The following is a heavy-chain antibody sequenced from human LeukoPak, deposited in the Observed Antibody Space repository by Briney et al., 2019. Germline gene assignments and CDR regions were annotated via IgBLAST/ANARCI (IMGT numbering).Heavy chain of an antibody. D-gene: IGHD6-13*01. J-gene: IGHJ6*02. CDR2: IYSGGST. V-gene: IGHV3-66*01. CDR3: ASAQTSGIRYYYGMDV. Sequence: GGSLRLSCAASGFTVSSNYMSWVRQAPGKGLEWVSVIYSGGSTYYADSVKGRFTISRDNSMNTLYLQMNSLRAEDTAVYYCASAQTSGIRYYYGMDVWGQGTTVTVSS. CDR1: GFTVSSNY.